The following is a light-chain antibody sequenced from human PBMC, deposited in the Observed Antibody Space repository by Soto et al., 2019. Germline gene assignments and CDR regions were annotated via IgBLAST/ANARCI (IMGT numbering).Light chain of an antibody. V-gene: IGKV1-5*03. CDR1: QSISSW. CDR2: QAT. Sequence: DIQMTQSPSTLSASVGDRVTITCRSSQSISSWLDWYQQQPGKAPKLLIYQATSLQSGVPPRFSGSGSWTEFTLPSSSRQPDDVETYYYQSGVTFGGGTNVEIK. J-gene: IGKJ4*01. CDR3: QSGVT.